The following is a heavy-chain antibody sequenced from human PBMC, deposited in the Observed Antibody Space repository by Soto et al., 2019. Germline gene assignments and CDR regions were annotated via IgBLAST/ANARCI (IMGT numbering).Heavy chain of an antibody. V-gene: IGHV3-23*01. D-gene: IGHD2-21*01. J-gene: IGHJ4*02. CDR3: AKAPAHIVVVIAIPYYFDY. Sequence: PGGSLRLSCAASGFTFSSYAMSWVRQAPGKGLEWVSAISGSGGSTYYADSVKGRFTISRDNSKNTLYLQMNSLRAEDTAVYYCAKAPAHIVVVIAIPYYFDYWGQGTLVTVSS. CDR2: ISGSGGST. CDR1: GFTFSSYA.